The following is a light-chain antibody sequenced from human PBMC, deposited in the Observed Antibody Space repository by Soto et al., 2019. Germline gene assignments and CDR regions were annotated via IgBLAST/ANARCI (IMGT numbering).Light chain of an antibody. CDR2: GAS. V-gene: IGKV1-5*01. CDR3: QQYNSYS. J-gene: IGKJ1*01. Sequence: DIQMTQSPPTLSASVGDRVTITCRASQSISTWLAWYQQKPGKAPKLLIYGASTLESGVPSRFSGSGSGTEFTLTISSLQPDDFATYYCQQYNSYSFGQGTKVDIK. CDR1: QSISTW.